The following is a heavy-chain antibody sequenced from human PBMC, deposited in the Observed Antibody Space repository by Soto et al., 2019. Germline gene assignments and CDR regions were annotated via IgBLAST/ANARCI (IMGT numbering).Heavy chain of an antibody. Sequence: GASVKVSCKASGYTFTSYGISWVRQAPGQGLEWKRRISAYNGNTDYPQKLQGRVTITTDTSTSTAYMELRSLRSDDTAVYYCAREGYCISTSCYASALDYWG. J-gene: IGHJ4*01. CDR1: GYTFTSYG. CDR3: AREGYCISTSCYASALDY. D-gene: IGHD2-2*01. V-gene: IGHV1-18*01. CDR2: ISAYNGNT.